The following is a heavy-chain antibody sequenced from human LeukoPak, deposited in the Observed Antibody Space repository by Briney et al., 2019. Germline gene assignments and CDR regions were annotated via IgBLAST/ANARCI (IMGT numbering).Heavy chain of an antibody. V-gene: IGHV3-23*01. CDR2: ISGSGGST. CDR3: AKRGVVIRVILVGFHKEAYYFDS. CDR1: GITLSNYG. J-gene: IGHJ4*02. Sequence: GGSLRLSCAVSGITLSNYGMSWVRQAPGKGLEWVAGISGSGGSTYYADSVKGGFTISRDNPKTTLYLQMISLRAEDTAVYFCAKRGVVIRVILVGFHKEAYYFDSWGQGALVTVSS. D-gene: IGHD3-10*01.